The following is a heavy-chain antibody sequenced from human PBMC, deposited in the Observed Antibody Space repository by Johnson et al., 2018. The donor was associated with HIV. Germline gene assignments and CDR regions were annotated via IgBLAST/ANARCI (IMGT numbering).Heavy chain of an antibody. D-gene: IGHD1-26*01. CDR3: AKGWGRGTFSTDDSFDI. CDR1: GFTFSSYG. Sequence: QMQLVESGGGVVQPGGSLRLSCVASGFTFSSYGMHWVRQAPGKGLEWVAFIRYDGSNKYYADSVKGRFTISRDNSNNTLYLQMNSLRAEDTAVYYWAKGWGRGTFSTDDSFDIWGQGTMVTVSS. V-gene: IGHV3-30*02. CDR2: IRYDGSNK. J-gene: IGHJ3*02.